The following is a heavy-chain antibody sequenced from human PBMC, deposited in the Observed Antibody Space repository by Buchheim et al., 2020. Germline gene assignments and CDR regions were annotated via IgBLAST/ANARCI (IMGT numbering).Heavy chain of an antibody. CDR2: IWYDGSNK. J-gene: IGHJ6*02. Sequence: QVQLVESGGGVVQPGRSLRLSCAASGFTFSSYGMHWVRQAPGKGLEWVAVIWYDGSNKYYADSVKGRFTISRDNSKNTLYLQMNSLRAEDTAVYYCAGDGYSSGWRYYYYYYGMDVWGQGTT. CDR3: AGDGYSSGWRYYYYYYGMDV. CDR1: GFTFSSYG. V-gene: IGHV3-33*01. D-gene: IGHD6-19*01.